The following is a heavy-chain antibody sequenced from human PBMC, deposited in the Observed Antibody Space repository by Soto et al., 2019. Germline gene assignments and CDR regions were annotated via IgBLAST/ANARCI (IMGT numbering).Heavy chain of an antibody. CDR3: ARGTVTSGRWFGP. J-gene: IGHJ5*02. Sequence: QVHLVQSETEVKEPRASVTVPCKTSHATFTGYTINWVRQAPGQGLEWLGWISSLSGNTYYPRDFQARLTMTTNTAATTAYMELRSLRSDDTAVYFCARGTVTSGRWFGPWGQGTLVTVSS. V-gene: IGHV1-18*04. CDR1: HATFTGYT. D-gene: IGHD4-17*01. CDR2: ISSLSGNT.